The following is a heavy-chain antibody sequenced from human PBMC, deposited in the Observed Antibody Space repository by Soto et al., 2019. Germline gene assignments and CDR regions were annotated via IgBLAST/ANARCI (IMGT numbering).Heavy chain of an antibody. Sequence: DVQLLESGGGLVQWGGSLRLSCVTSGFTFSTYGMTWFRQAPGKGLEWVSYGGSGGSRYYAESVKGRFTISRDNSKNTLSLEMNSLRAEDTATYSCVKFRGRAYPYYYMDVWGKGTTVTVSS. V-gene: IGHV3-23*01. CDR3: VKFRGRAYPYYYMDV. D-gene: IGHD3-10*01. CDR2: YGGSGGSR. CDR1: GFTFSTYG. J-gene: IGHJ6*03.